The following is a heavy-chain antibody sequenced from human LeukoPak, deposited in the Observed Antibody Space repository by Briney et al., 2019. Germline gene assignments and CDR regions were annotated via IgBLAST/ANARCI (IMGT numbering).Heavy chain of an antibody. J-gene: IGHJ4*02. D-gene: IGHD3-10*01. Sequence: SQTLSLTCALFGDSVSSNSAAWNWIRQSPSRGLEWLGRAFYRSQWYNDYAVSVKGRIAINPDTSKNQFSLQLNSVTPEDTAVYYCAREEAGTYGFEYWGQGTLVTVSS. CDR1: GDSVSSNSAA. CDR3: AREEAGTYGFEY. CDR2: AFYRSQWYN. V-gene: IGHV6-1*01.